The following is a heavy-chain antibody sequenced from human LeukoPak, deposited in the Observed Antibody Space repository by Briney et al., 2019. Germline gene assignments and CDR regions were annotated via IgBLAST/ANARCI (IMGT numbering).Heavy chain of an antibody. CDR2: IHYSGHI. V-gene: IGHV4-39*01. D-gene: IGHD2-8*02. J-gene: IGHJ3*02. Sequence: SETLSLTCTVSGGSISSTTYYWGWIRQPPGKGLEWNGSIHYSGHILYNPSLKMRVTITVDTSKNQFSLKLPSVTAADTAVHYCAGWPRAAIGDTGRFDIWGQGIMVTVSS. CDR3: AGWPRAAIGDTGRFDI. CDR1: GGSISSTTYY.